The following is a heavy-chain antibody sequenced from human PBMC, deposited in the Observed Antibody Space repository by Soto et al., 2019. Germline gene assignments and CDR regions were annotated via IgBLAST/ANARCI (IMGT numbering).Heavy chain of an antibody. CDR2: IYPGDSDT. CDR1: GYRFTSYW. J-gene: IGHJ3*02. V-gene: IGHV5-51*01. CDR3: ARLKTATVTTRDAFDI. D-gene: IGHD4-17*01. Sequence: GESLKLSSKGSGYRFTSYWVGWVRQMPGKGLEWMGIIYPGDSDTRYSPSFQGQVTISADKSISTAYLQWSSLKASDTAMYYCARLKTATVTTRDAFDIWGQGTMVTVSS.